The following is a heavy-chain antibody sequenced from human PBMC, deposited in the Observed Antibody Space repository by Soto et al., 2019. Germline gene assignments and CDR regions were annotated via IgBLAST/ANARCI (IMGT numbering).Heavy chain of an antibody. Sequence: PGGSLRLSCASSGFTFDDYAMHLVRQAPGKGLEWVSGISWNSGSIGYADSVKGRFTISRDNAKNSLYLQMNSLRAEDTALYYCAKERFGYSSSGGPFDYWGQGTLVTVSS. CDR2: ISWNSGSI. CDR3: AKERFGYSSSGGPFDY. V-gene: IGHV3-9*01. D-gene: IGHD6-13*01. CDR1: GFTFDDYA. J-gene: IGHJ4*02.